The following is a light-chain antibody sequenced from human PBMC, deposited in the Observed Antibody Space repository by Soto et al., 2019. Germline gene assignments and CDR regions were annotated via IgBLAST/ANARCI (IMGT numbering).Light chain of an antibody. CDR2: GAS. Sequence: EIVMTQSPANLSVSPGEGVTLSCRASQSVGSNLAWYQQKPGQAPRLLVYGASTRASGVPARFSGSGSGTEFTLTISSLQSEDFAVYYCHQYHNWPLYTFGQGTKLEI. CDR3: HQYHNWPLYT. CDR1: QSVGSN. V-gene: IGKV3-15*01. J-gene: IGKJ2*01.